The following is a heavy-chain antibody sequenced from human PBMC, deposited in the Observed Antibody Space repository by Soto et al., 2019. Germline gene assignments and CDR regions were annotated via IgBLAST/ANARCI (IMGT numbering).Heavy chain of an antibody. CDR1: GGCVSSYY. Sequence: SETLSLTCTVSGGCVSSYYWSWIRQPPGKGLEWIGYIYYSGSTNYNPSLKSRVTISVDTSKNQFSLKLSSVTAADTAVYYCAGYGYSSGWYVPYYYYYMDVWGKGTTVTVSS. CDR2: IYYSGST. CDR3: AGYGYSSGWYVPYYYYYMDV. J-gene: IGHJ6*03. V-gene: IGHV4-59*02. D-gene: IGHD6-19*01.